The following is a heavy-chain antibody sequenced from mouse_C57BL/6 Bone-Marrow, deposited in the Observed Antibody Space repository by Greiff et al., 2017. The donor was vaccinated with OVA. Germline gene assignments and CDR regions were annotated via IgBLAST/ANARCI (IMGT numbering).Heavy chain of an antibody. Sequence: VQLQQSGAELVRPGTSVKVSCKASGYAFTNYLIEWVKQRPGQGLEWIGVINPGSGGTNYNEKFKGKATLTADKSSSTAYMQLSSLTSEDSAVYFCARRYDYEYYFDYWGQGTTLTVSS. CDR1: GYAFTNYL. J-gene: IGHJ2*01. V-gene: IGHV1-54*01. D-gene: IGHD2-4*01. CDR3: ARRYDYEYYFDY. CDR2: INPGSGGT.